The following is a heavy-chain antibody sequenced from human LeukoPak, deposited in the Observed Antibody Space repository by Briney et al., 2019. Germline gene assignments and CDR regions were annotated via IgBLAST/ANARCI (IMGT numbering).Heavy chain of an antibody. CDR3: ARGGWSMDV. V-gene: IGHV4-30-2*01. J-gene: IGHJ6*03. Sequence: SQTLSLTCTVSGGSISSGGYYWSWIRQPPGKGLEWIGYIYHSGSTNYNPSLKSRVTISVDKSKNQFSLKLSSVTAADTAVYYCARGGWSMDVWGKGTTATVSS. CDR1: GGSISSGGYY. D-gene: IGHD2-15*01. CDR2: IYHSGST.